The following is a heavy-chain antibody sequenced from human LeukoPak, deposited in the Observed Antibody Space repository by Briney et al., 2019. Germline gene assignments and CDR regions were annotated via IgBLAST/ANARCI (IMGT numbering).Heavy chain of an antibody. Sequence: GGPLRLSCAASGFTFSSYAMHWVRQAPGKGLEWVAVISYDGSNKYYADSVKGRFTISRDNSKNTLYLQMNSLRAEDTAVYYCARVYSSSSNIDYWGQGTLVTVSS. CDR1: GFTFSSYA. J-gene: IGHJ4*02. D-gene: IGHD6-6*01. CDR2: ISYDGSNK. CDR3: ARVYSSSSNIDY. V-gene: IGHV3-30-3*01.